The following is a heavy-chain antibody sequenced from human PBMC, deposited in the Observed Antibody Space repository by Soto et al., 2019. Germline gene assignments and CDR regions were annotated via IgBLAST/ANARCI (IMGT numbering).Heavy chain of an antibody. CDR1: GGTFSSYA. CDR2: IIPIFGTA. D-gene: IGHD3-10*01. J-gene: IGHJ6*02. Sequence: WASVKVSCKASGGTFSSYAISWVRQAPGQGLEWMGGIIPIFGTANYAQKFQGRVTITADKSTSTAYMELSSLRSEDTAVYYCARENKMVRGVIIRNLSGYYYYGMDVWGQGTTVTVSS. V-gene: IGHV1-69*06. CDR3: ARENKMVRGVIIRNLSGYYYYGMDV.